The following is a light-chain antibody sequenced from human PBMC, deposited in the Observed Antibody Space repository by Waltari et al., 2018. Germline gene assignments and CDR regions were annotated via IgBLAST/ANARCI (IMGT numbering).Light chain of an antibody. CDR2: ATS. Sequence: DIQMTQSPSSLSXSVGDRVTITCRASQSISNYLNWYQQKPGKAPKLLIYATSSLQSGVPSRFSGSGSGIDFTLTISSLQPEDFATYYCQQSITTTFGQGTKVELK. V-gene: IGKV1-39*01. CDR1: QSISNY. CDR3: QQSITTT. J-gene: IGKJ1*01.